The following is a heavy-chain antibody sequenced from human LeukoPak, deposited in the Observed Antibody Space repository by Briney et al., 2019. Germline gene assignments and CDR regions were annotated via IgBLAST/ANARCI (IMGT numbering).Heavy chain of an antibody. CDR1: GFTFSSYS. CDR2: ISSSSSYI. V-gene: IGHV3-21*01. J-gene: IGHJ4*02. CDR3: ASVPFNWNSVEDY. Sequence: GGSLRLSCAASGFTFSSYSMNWVRQAPGKGLEWVSSISSSSSYIYYADSVKGRFTISRDNAKNSLYLQMDSLRAEDTAVYYCASVPFNWNSVEDYWGQGTLVTVSS. D-gene: IGHD1-1*01.